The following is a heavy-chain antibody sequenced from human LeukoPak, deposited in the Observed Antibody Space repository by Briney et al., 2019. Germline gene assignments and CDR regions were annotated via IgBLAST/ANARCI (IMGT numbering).Heavy chain of an antibody. CDR2: IYTSGST. CDR3: ARDQGAAYYDILTGYSDAFDI. D-gene: IGHD3-9*01. V-gene: IGHV4-61*02. Sequence: SETLSLTCTVSGGSISSGSYYWSWIRQPAGKGLEWIGRIYTSGSTNYNPSFKSRVTISVDTSKNQFSLKLSSVTAADTAVYYCARDQGAAYYDILTGYSDAFDIWGQGTMVTVSS. J-gene: IGHJ3*02. CDR1: GGSISSGSYY.